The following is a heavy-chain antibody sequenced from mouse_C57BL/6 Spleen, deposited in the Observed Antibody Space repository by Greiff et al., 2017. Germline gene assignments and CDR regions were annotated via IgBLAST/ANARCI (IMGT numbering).Heavy chain of an antibody. CDR3: ARSAFTTAPRDY. Sequence: VQLQQSGTELVKPGASVKLSCKASGYTFTSYWMHWVKQRPGQGLEWIGNINPSNGGTNYNEKFKSKATLTVDKSSSTAYMQLSSLTSEDSAVYYCARSAFTTAPRDYWGQGTTLTVSS. D-gene: IGHD1-2*01. CDR2: INPSNGGT. CDR1: GYTFTSYW. J-gene: IGHJ2*01. V-gene: IGHV1-53*01.